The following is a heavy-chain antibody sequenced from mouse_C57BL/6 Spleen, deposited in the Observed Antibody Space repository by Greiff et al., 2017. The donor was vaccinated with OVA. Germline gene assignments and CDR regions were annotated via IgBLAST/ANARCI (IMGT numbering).Heavy chain of an antibody. D-gene: IGHD2-5*01. CDR1: GFTFSDAW. V-gene: IGHV6-6*01. Sequence: EVQLVESGGGLVQPGGSMTLSCAASGFTFSDAWMDWVRQSPVNGLEWVAEIRHKANNHATYYAESVKGRFTISRDDSKSSVYLQMNSLKAEDTGIYYCTPSYYSNYGGWGTGTTVTVAT. CDR2: IRHKANNHAT. J-gene: IGHJ1*03. CDR3: TPSYYSNYGG.